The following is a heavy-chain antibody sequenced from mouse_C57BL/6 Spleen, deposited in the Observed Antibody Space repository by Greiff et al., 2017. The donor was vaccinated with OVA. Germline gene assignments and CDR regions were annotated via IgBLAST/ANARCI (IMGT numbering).Heavy chain of an antibody. CDR1: GYSITSGYY. CDR3: ARDKGYGSSYEAYYAMDY. J-gene: IGHJ4*01. CDR2: ISYDGSN. V-gene: IGHV3-6*01. D-gene: IGHD1-1*01. Sequence: EVKLLESGPGLVKPSQSLSLTCSVTGYSITSGYYWNWIRQFPGNKLEWMGYISYDGSNNYHPSLKNRISITRDTSKNQSFLKLNSVTTEDTATYYCARDKGYGSSYEAYYAMDYWGQGTSVTVSS.